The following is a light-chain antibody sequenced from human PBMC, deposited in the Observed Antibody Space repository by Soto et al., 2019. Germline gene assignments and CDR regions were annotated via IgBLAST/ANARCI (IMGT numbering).Light chain of an antibody. Sequence: QSALAQPASVSGSPGQSITISCTATSSDVTDYNLVSWYQQRPGEAPGLIIYEDTKRPSGVSHRFSGSRSDNTASLTISGLQSEDEGDYYWSSYAGGALFGGGTKITVL. CDR1: SSDVTDYNL. CDR3: SSYAGGAL. V-gene: IGLV2-23*01. CDR2: EDT. J-gene: IGLJ3*02.